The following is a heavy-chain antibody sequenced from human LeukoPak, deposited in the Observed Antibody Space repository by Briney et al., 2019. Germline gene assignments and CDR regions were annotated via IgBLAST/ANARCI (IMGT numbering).Heavy chain of an antibody. CDR3: VRISHDFWSAQSNLQYYLDF. V-gene: IGHV3-53*01. CDR1: GFTIKNTY. CDR2: IYIADTT. D-gene: IGHD3-3*01. J-gene: IGHJ4*02. Sequence: GGSLRLSCAASGFTIKNTYMTWARQAPQKGLEWVSAIYIADTTHHADSVKGRFTISRDRSKNTLYLQMNDLRVEDTAVYYCVRISHDFWSAQSNLQYYLDFWGQGTLVTVSS.